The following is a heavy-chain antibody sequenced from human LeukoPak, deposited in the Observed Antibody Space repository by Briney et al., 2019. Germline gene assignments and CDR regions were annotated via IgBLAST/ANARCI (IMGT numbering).Heavy chain of an antibody. CDR1: GFTFSSYW. CDR3: ARDRPGIAAAGTGLDY. D-gene: IGHD6-13*01. J-gene: IGHJ4*02. V-gene: IGHV3-7*03. Sequence: GGSLRLSCAASGFTFSSYWMSWVRQAPGKGLEWVANIKQDGSEKYYVDSVKGRFTISRHNAKNSLYLQMNSLRAEDTALYYCARDRPGIAAAGTGLDYWGQGTLVTVSS. CDR2: IKQDGSEK.